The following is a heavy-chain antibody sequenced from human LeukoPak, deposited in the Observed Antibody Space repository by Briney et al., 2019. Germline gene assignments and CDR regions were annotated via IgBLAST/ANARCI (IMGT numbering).Heavy chain of an antibody. CDR2: ISDSATGT. J-gene: IGHJ4*02. V-gene: IGHV3-23*01. D-gene: IGHD4-17*01. CDR3: AKRGDHGDRIFDY. CDR1: GFTFSSYA. Sequence: PGGSLRLSCAASGFTFSSYAMTWVRQAPGKGLEWVSAISDSATGTYYADSVNGRFTISRDNSKKTLYLQMNSLRAEDTAVYYCAKRGDHGDRIFDYWGQGTLVTVSS.